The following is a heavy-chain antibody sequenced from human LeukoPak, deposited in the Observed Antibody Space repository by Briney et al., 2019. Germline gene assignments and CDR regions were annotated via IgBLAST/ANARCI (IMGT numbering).Heavy chain of an antibody. V-gene: IGHV4-31*03. D-gene: IGHD3-22*01. J-gene: IGHJ3*02. CDR3: ARVRVGSSGNLPLDAFDI. Sequence: SETLSLTCTVSGCSISSGGYYWSWIGQHPGMGLDWLVYIYYSGSTYYNPSLKSRITISVYTYKNQFSLKLSSVTAADTAGYYWARVRVGSSGNLPLDAFDIWGQGAMVTVS. CDR1: GCSISSGGYY. CDR2: IYYSGST.